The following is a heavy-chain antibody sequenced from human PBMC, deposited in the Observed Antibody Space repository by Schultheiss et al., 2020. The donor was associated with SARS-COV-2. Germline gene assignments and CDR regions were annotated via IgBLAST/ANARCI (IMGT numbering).Heavy chain of an antibody. CDR2: INHSGST. J-gene: IGHJ4*02. CDR1: GFTFSNAW. Sequence: GSLRLSCAASGFTFSNAWMSWVRQPPGKGLEWIGEINHSGSTNYSPSLKSRVTISVDTSKNQFSLKLSSVTAADTAVYYCARGAEPGLGYWGQGTLVTVSS. D-gene: IGHD1-14*01. V-gene: IGHV4-34*01. CDR3: ARGAEPGLGY.